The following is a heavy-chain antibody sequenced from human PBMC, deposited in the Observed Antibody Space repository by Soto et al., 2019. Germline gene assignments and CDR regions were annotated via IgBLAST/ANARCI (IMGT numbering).Heavy chain of an antibody. J-gene: IGHJ3*02. V-gene: IGHV3-30*18. CDR3: AKDGGYDILTGYSTGNDAFDI. CDR2: ISYDGSNK. Sequence: SLRLSCAASGFTFSSYGMHWVRQAPGKGLEWVAVISYDGSNKYYADSVKGRFTISRDNSKNTLYLQMNSLRAEDTAVYYCAKDGGYDILTGYSTGNDAFDIWGQGTMVTVSS. D-gene: IGHD3-9*01. CDR1: GFTFSSYG.